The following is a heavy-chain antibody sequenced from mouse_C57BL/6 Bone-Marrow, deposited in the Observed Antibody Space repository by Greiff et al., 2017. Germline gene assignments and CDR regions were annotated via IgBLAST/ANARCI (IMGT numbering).Heavy chain of an antibody. V-gene: IGHV1-55*01. CDR1: GYTFTSYW. CDR3: AIGGWWGYYNV. J-gene: IGHJ1*03. Sequence: QVQLQQLGAELVKPGASVKMSCKASGYTFTSYWITWVKQRPGQGLEWIGDIYPGSGSTNYNEKLKSKATLTVDTSSSTAYMQHGSLTSEDSAVYYCAIGGWWGYYNVWDTGTTVTVSS. CDR2: IYPGSGST. D-gene: IGHD1-1*02.